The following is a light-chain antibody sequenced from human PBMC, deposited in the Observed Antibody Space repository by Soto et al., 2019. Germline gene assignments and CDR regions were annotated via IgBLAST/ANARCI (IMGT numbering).Light chain of an antibody. Sequence: DIVMTQSPDSLDVSLGERATINCKSSQSVLFSSNSKNALAWYQQRPGQPPKLLIYWASTRESGVPDRFCGSGSGTDFTLTISTLQAEDVAVYYCQQYYVTPPTFGGGTKVEIK. CDR3: QQYYVTPPT. V-gene: IGKV4-1*01. J-gene: IGKJ4*01. CDR1: QSVLFSSNSKNA. CDR2: WAS.